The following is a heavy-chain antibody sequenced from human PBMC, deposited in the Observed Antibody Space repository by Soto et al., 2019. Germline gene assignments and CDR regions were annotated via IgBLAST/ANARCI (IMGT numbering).Heavy chain of an antibody. Sequence: QVQLQQGRAGLLKPSETLSLTCAVSGGSFSGYYWSWIRQPPGKGLEWIGEINHSGCTNYKPSLTGRVTKSLDTSKNQFSLGLTSVTSAATAVYYCARVASLRLDVADAPYWFDPWGQGPLVTVA. J-gene: IGHJ5*02. V-gene: IGHV4-34*01. CDR3: ARVASLRLDVADAPYWFDP. CDR2: INHSGCT. D-gene: IGHD2-15*01. CDR1: GGSFSGYY.